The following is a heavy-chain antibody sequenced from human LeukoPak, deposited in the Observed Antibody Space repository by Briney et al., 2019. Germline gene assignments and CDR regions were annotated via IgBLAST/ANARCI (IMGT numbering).Heavy chain of an antibody. CDR2: ISSSGSAI. Sequence: PGGSLRLSCAASGFTFSDYYMSWIRQAPGKGLEWVSYISSSGSAIYYADSVKGRFTISRDNAKNSLYLQMNSLRAEDTAFYYCARDGLRTVTEDAFDIWGQGTMVTVSS. V-gene: IGHV3-11*01. CDR3: ARDGLRTVTEDAFDI. J-gene: IGHJ3*02. CDR1: GFTFSDYY. D-gene: IGHD4-11*01.